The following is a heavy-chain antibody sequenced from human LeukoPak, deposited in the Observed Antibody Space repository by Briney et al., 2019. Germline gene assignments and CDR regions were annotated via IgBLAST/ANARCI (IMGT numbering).Heavy chain of an antibody. D-gene: IGHD3-3*01. CDR1: GFTVSSNY. Sequence: GGSLRLSCAASGFTVSSNYMSWVRQAPGKGLEWGSVIYSGGSTYYADSVKGRFTISRDNSKNTLYLQMNSLRAEDTAVYYYARGPEYYDFWSGSGWFDPWGQGTLVTVSS. V-gene: IGHV3-66*01. CDR2: IYSGGST. J-gene: IGHJ5*02. CDR3: ARGPEYYDFWSGSGWFDP.